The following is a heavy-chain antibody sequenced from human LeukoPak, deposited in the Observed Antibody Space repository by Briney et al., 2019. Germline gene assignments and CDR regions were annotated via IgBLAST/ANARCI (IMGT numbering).Heavy chain of an antibody. CDR3: ARVERYCSGTSCYSQDYFDY. CDR1: GFTFSSYW. D-gene: IGHD2-2*01. CDR2: ISSDESST. V-gene: IGHV3-74*01. Sequence: PGGSLRLSCAASGFTFSSYWMHWVRHAPGEGLVWVSRISSDESSTTYADSVKGRFTISRDNAKNTLYLQMNSLRAEDTAVYYCARVERYCSGTSCYSQDYFDYWGQGTLVTVSS. J-gene: IGHJ4*02.